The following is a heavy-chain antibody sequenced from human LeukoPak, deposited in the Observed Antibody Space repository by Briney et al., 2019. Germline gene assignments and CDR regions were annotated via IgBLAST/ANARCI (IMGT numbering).Heavy chain of an antibody. CDR2: IYYSGST. CDR3: AREYTWAVAVF. J-gene: IGHJ4*02. D-gene: IGHD6-19*01. Sequence: SETLSLTCTVSGGSISSYYWSWIRQPPGKRLEWIGYIYYSGSTNYNPSLKSRVTISVDTSKNQFSLKLSSVTAADTAVYYCAREYTWAVAVFWGQGTLVTVSS. CDR1: GGSISSYY. V-gene: IGHV4-59*12.